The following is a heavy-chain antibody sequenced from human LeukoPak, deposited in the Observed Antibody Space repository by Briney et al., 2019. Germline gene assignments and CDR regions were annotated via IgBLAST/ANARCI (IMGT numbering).Heavy chain of an antibody. V-gene: IGHV3-48*03. CDR1: GFTFSSYE. CDR2: ISSSGSTI. CDR3: AREIYYYYYMDV. J-gene: IGHJ6*03. Sequence: GGSLRLSCAASGFTFSSYEMNWVRQAPGKGLEWVSYISSSGSTIYYADSVKGRFTISRDNAKNSLYLQMNSLRAEDTAVYYCAREIYYYYYMDVWGKGTTVTISS.